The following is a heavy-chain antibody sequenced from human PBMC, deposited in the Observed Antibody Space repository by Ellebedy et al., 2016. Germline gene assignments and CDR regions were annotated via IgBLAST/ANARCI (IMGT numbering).Heavy chain of an antibody. J-gene: IGHJ4*02. Sequence: SETLSLXCTVSSGSISSSSYYWGWIRQPPGKGLEWIGSIYYSGYTYYNPSLKSRVTISVDTSKNQFSLKLSSVTAADTAVYYCAGGSYSSSPAGYWGQGTLVTVSS. V-gene: IGHV4-39*01. CDR3: AGGSYSSSPAGY. CDR2: IYYSGYT. CDR1: SGSISSSSYY. D-gene: IGHD6-13*01.